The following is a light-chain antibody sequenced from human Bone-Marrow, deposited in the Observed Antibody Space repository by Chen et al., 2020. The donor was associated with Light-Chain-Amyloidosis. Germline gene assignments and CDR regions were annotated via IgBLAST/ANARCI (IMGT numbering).Light chain of an antibody. J-gene: IGLJ2*01. V-gene: IGLV1-40*01. CDR3: QSYDTALLSLV. Sequence: SVLTQPPSMSEAPGRRVNISRTGSRSNLGAGYDVHWYQQPPGTSPKLLIYYRDIRPSGVPDRFSASKSGTSASLSITGRQVADEADYYCQSYDTALLSLVFGGGTKLTV. CDR1: RSNLGAGYD. CDR2: YRD.